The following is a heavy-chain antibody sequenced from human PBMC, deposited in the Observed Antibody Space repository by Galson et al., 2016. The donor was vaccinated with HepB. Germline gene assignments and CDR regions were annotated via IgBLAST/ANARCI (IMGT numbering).Heavy chain of an antibody. CDR1: GFTFSSYA. CDR3: GRAAGSGSQYYYGVDV. Sequence: SLRLSCAASGFTFSSYAMSWVRQAPGKGPEWLSYISSGSSVIYYADSVKGRFTISRDNAMNSLYLQMNSLRGEDAAVYYCGRAAGSGSQYYYGVDVWGQGTTVTVSS. J-gene: IGHJ6*02. V-gene: IGHV3-48*04. CDR2: ISSGSSVI. D-gene: IGHD3-10*01.